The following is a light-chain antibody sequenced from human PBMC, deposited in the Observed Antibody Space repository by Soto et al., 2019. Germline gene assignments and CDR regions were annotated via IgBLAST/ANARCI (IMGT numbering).Light chain of an antibody. J-gene: IGKJ1*01. CDR3: QQYGSSPQT. CDR2: GAS. Sequence: TLSLSPGERATLSCRTSQSVSSSYLAWYQQKPGQAPRLLIYGASSRATGIPGRFSGSGSGTDFTLTISRLEPEDFAVYYCQQYGSSPQTFGQGTKVDSK. CDR1: QSVSSSY. V-gene: IGKV3-20*01.